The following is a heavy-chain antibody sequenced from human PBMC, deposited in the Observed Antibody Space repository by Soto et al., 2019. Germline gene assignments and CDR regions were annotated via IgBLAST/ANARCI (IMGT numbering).Heavy chain of an antibody. Sequence: PSETLSLTCTVSGGSXSSGGYYWSWIRQHPGKGLEWIGYIYYSGSTYYNPSLKSRVTISVDTSKNQFSLKLSSVTAADTAVYYCARDQGGKFNNWFEPWGQGTLVTVSS. D-gene: IGHD6-25*01. CDR1: GGSXSSGGYY. CDR2: IYYSGST. J-gene: IGHJ5*02. V-gene: IGHV4-31*03. CDR3: ARDQGGKFNNWFEP.